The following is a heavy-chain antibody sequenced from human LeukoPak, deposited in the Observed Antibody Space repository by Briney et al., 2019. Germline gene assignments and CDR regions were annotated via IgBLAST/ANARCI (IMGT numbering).Heavy chain of an antibody. Sequence: GGSLRLSCAASGLTFSNAWMSWVRQAPGKGLEWVGRIKSKTDGATIDYTAPVKGRFTISRDDSKNTLYLQMNSLKTEDTAVYYCATGAAYCGGDCYSNFDYWGQGTLDTVSS. CDR1: GLTFSNAW. J-gene: IGHJ4*02. D-gene: IGHD2-21*02. V-gene: IGHV3-15*01. CDR3: ATGAAYCGGDCYSNFDY. CDR2: IKSKTDGATI.